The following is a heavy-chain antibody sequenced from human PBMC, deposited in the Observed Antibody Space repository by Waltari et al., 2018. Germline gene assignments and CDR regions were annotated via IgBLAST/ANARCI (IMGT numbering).Heavy chain of an antibody. CDR2: ISRNGGST. D-gene: IGHD6-19*01. Sequence: EVQLVESGGGLVQPGGSLRLSCAASGFTFSSHAMHWVRQAPGKGLEYVSAISRNGGSTYYANSVKGRFTISRDNSKNTLYLQMGSLRAEDMAVYYCARGGQWLVPFDYWGQGTLVTVSS. J-gene: IGHJ4*02. V-gene: IGHV3-64*01. CDR3: ARGGQWLVPFDY. CDR1: GFTFSSHA.